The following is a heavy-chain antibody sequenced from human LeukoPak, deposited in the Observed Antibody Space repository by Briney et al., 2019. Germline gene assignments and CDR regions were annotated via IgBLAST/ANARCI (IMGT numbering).Heavy chain of an antibody. J-gene: IGHJ4*02. D-gene: IGHD2/OR15-2a*01. CDR1: GFTFTSYW. CDR2: IKEDGSEK. CDR3: ARGHFYSIY. V-gene: IGHV3-7*01. Sequence: GGSLRLSCAASGFTFTSYWMTWVRQAQGKGLEWVANIKEDGSEKYVDSVKGRFSISRDNAKNSLYLQMNSLRAEDTAVYYCARGHFYSIYWGQGALVTVSS.